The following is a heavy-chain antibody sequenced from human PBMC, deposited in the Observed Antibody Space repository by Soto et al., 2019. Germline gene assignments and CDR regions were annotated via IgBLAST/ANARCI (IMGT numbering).Heavy chain of an antibody. J-gene: IGHJ4*02. V-gene: IGHV4-38-2*01. CDR2: IYHSGNT. Sequence: LSLTCAVSSYAFSVGYYWGWIRQPPGKGLEWIGSIYHSGNTYYNPSLKSRVSISLDTSKNHFSLELTSVTAADTAVYYCARVKLPGRDGFYYCGLVPLVAVSS. D-gene: IGHD2-8*01. CDR3: ARVKLPGRDGFYY. CDR1: SYAFSVGYY.